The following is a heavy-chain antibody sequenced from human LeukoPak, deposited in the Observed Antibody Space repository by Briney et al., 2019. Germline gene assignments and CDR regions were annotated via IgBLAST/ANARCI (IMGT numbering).Heavy chain of an antibody. CDR1: GFTFSSYA. V-gene: IGHV3-23*01. CDR3: AKGFNIVVVVPAATPYFPFDI. J-gene: IGHJ3*02. D-gene: IGHD2-2*01. Sequence: GGSLRLSCAASGFTFSSYAMSWVRQAPGRGLEWASAISGSGGSTYYADSVKGRFTISRDNSKNTLYLQMNSLRAEDTAVYYCAKGFNIVVVVPAATPYFPFDIWGQGTMVTVSS. CDR2: ISGSGGST.